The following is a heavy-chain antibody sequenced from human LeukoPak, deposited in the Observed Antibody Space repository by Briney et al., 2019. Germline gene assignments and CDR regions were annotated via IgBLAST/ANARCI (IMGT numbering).Heavy chain of an antibody. Sequence: SETLSLTCAVSGGSISSSNWWSWVRQPPGKGLEWIGEIYHSGSTNYNPSLKSRVTISVDTSKNQFSLKLSSVTAADTAVYYCARLIAVAGVYYYYYYMDVWGKGTTVTISS. CDR2: IYHSGST. CDR3: ARLIAVAGVYYYYYYMDV. V-gene: IGHV4-4*02. J-gene: IGHJ6*03. D-gene: IGHD6-19*01. CDR1: GGSISSSNW.